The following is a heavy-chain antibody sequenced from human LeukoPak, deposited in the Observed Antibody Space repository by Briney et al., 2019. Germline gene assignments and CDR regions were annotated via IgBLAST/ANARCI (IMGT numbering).Heavy chain of an antibody. CDR1: GYTFTSYG. V-gene: IGHV1-18*01. Sequence: ASVKVSCKASGYTFTSYGISWVRQAPGQGLEWMGWISGYNGNTNYAQKLQGRVTITRNTSISTAYMELSSLRSEDTAIYYCARLGGDINYWGQGTLVTVSS. CDR3: ARLGGDINY. D-gene: IGHD3-10*01. J-gene: IGHJ4*02. CDR2: ISGYNGNT.